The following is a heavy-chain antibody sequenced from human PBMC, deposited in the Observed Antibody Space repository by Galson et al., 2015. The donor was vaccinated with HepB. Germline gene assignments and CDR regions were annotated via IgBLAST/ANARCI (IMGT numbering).Heavy chain of an antibody. V-gene: IGHV3-74*01. Sequence: SLRLSCAASGFTFSSYWMHWVRQAPGKGLVWVSRINSVGSSTNYADSVKGRFTISRDNAKNPLYLQMNSLRAEDTAVYYCARSGVISGYESYWYFDLWGRVTLVTVSS. CDR3: ARSGVISGYESYWYFDL. J-gene: IGHJ2*01. CDR1: GFTFSSYW. D-gene: IGHD5-12*01. CDR2: INSVGSST.